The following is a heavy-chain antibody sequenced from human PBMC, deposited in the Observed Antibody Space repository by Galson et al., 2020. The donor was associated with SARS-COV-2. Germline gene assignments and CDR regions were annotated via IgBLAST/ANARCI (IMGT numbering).Heavy chain of an antibody. CDR1: GFPFSSYG. V-gene: IGHV3-30*03. CDR3: ARALLWFGEPLDY. Sequence: GESLKISCAASGFPFSSYGMHWVRQAPGKGLEWVAVISYDGSNKYYADSVKGRFTISRDNSKNTLYLQMNSLRAEDTAVYYCARALLWFGEPLDYWGQGTLVTVSS. CDR2: ISYDGSNK. J-gene: IGHJ4*02. D-gene: IGHD3-10*01.